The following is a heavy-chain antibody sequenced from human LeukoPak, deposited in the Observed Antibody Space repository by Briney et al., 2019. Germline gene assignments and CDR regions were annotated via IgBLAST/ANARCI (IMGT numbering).Heavy chain of an antibody. CDR3: AKGSRGSCSRTYCYPFDY. CDR1: GYSISNNNW. CDR2: IYHDGTT. J-gene: IGHJ4*02. D-gene: IGHD2-2*01. Sequence: SETLSLTCGVSGYSISNNNWWQWVRQPPGQGLEWIGEIYHDGTTKYNSSLKSRVTISLDKFKNQFSLNLISVTAADTAVYYCAKGSRGSCSRTYCYPFDYWGQGTLVTVSS. V-gene: IGHV4-4*02.